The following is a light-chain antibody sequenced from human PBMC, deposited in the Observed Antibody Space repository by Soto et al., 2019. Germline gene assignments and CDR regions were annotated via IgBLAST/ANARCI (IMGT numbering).Light chain of an antibody. J-gene: IGKJ4*01. CDR3: QQLNGYRIA. CDR2: SAS. V-gene: IGKV1-9*01. CDR1: QAMSTY. Sequence: DIQLTQSPSFLSAFVGDTVTITCRASQAMSTYLAWYQQKPGKVPKLLIRSASTLQSGVPPRFSGGGSGTEFTLTISTLKPDDSGIYYCQQLNGYRIAFGGGTNVEIK.